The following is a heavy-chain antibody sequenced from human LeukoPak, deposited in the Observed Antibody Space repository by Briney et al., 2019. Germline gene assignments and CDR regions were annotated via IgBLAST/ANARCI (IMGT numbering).Heavy chain of an antibody. Sequence: PGGSLRLSCAASGFTFSSYSMNWVRQAPGKGLEWVSSISSSSSYIYYADSVKGRFTISRDNAKSSLYLQMNSLRAEDTAVYYCARDLEGAFDYWGQGTLVTVSS. V-gene: IGHV3-21*01. J-gene: IGHJ4*02. D-gene: IGHD1-26*01. CDR3: ARDLEGAFDY. CDR2: ISSSSSYI. CDR1: GFTFSSYS.